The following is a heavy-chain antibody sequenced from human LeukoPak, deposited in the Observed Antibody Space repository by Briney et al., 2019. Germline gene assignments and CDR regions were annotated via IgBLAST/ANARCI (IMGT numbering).Heavy chain of an antibody. CDR2: ISSSSSYI. Sequence: GGSLRLSCAASGFTFSSYEMNWVRQAPGKGLEWVSYISSSSSYIYYADSVKGRFTISRDNAKNSLYLQMNSLRAEDTAVYYCARARLRFLEWLFDAFDIWGQGTMVTVSS. CDR1: GFTFSSYE. D-gene: IGHD3-3*01. V-gene: IGHV3-21*05. CDR3: ARARLRFLEWLFDAFDI. J-gene: IGHJ3*02.